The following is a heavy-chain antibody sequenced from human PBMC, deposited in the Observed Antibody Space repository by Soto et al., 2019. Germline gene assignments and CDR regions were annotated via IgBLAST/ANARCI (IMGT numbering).Heavy chain of an antibody. D-gene: IGHD6-19*01. Sequence: QVQLVQSGAEVKKPGSSVKVSCKASGDTFSSYAISWVRQAPGQGLEWMGGIIPIFGTANYAQKFQGRVTITADESTSTAYLERSSLRSEDTAVYYCARPRGYSSGLPAGIFAYGGQGTLVTVCS. CDR1: GDTFSSYA. CDR2: IIPIFGTA. CDR3: ARPRGYSSGLPAGIFAY. J-gene: IGHJ4*02. V-gene: IGHV1-69*01.